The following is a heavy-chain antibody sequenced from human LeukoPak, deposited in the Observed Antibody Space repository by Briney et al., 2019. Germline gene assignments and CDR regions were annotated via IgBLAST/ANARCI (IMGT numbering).Heavy chain of an antibody. Sequence: ASVKVSCKASGGTFSSYAISWVRQAPGQGLEWVGGIIPIFGTANYAQKFQGRVTITADESTSTAYMELSSLRSEDTAMYYSARTGEWLLYSGFDYWGQGTLVTVSS. CDR3: ARTGEWLLYSGFDY. V-gene: IGHV1-69*13. J-gene: IGHJ4*02. D-gene: IGHD3-3*01. CDR2: IIPIFGTA. CDR1: GGTFSSYA.